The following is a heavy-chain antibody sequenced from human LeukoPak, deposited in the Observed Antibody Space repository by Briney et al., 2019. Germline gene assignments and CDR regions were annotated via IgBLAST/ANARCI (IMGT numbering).Heavy chain of an antibody. CDR2: IWYDGSNK. CDR3: SGNFDF. V-gene: IGHV3-33*03. J-gene: IGHJ4*02. D-gene: IGHD2-15*01. Sequence: PGGSLRLSCAASGFTFSTYAMSWVRQAPGKGLEWVAVIWYDGSNKYYADSVKGRFTISRDNSKNTLYLQMNSLRAEDTALYYCSGNFDFWGQGTLVTVSS. CDR1: GFTFSTYA.